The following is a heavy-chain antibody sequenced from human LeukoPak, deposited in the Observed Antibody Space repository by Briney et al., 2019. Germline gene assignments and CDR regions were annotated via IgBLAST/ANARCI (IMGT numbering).Heavy chain of an antibody. CDR1: GFTFDGYA. J-gene: IGHJ4*02. CDR3: AKDSLRYCSSTSCYQFDY. Sequence: GRSLRLSCAASGFTFDGYAMHWVRQAPGKGLEWVSGISWNSGSIGYADSVKGRFTISRDNAKNSLYLQMNSLRAEDTALYYCAKDSLRYCSSTSCYQFDYWGQGTLVTVSS. V-gene: IGHV3-9*01. CDR2: ISWNSGSI. D-gene: IGHD2-2*01.